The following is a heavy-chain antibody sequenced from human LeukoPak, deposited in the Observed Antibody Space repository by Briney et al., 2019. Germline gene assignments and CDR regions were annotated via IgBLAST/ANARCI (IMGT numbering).Heavy chain of an antibody. D-gene: IGHD6-13*01. V-gene: IGHV3-23*01. CDR1: GFTFSSYA. CDR3: AKDRQQPVDYYFEF. J-gene: IGHJ4*02. Sequence: PGGSLRLSCAASGFTFSSYAMSWVRQAPGKGLEWVSGISGSGGSTYYADSVKGRFTISRDKSKNTLYLQMNSLRAEDTAVYYCAKDRQQPVDYYFEFWGQGTLVTVSS. CDR2: ISGSGGST.